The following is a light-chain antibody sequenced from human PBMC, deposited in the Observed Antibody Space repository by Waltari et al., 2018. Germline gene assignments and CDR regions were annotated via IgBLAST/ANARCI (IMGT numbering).Light chain of an antibody. CDR3: QQYGSTPWT. V-gene: IGKV3-20*01. CDR2: GAY. J-gene: IGKJ1*01. Sequence: EIVLTQSPGTLSLSPGQRATLSCRASQSVVSNSLAWYQQKPGQAPRLLIYGAYHRASGIADRFSGGGSGTDFTLSISRLEPEDFAVYSCQQYGSTPWTFGQGTKVEMK. CDR1: QSVVSNS.